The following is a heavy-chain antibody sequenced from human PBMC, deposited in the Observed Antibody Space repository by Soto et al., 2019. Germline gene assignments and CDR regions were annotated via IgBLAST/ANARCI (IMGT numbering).Heavy chain of an antibody. D-gene: IGHD4-17*01. Sequence: GGSLRLSCAASGFTFSNAWMNWVRQAPGKGLEWVGRIKSKTDGGTTDYAAPVKGRFTISRDDSKNTLYLQMNSLKTEDTAVYYCTTDFDPCLRHDYGDYCPRDYWGQGTLVTVSS. J-gene: IGHJ4*02. V-gene: IGHV3-15*07. CDR2: IKSKTDGGTT. CDR3: TTDFDPCLRHDYGDYCPRDY. CDR1: GFTFSNAW.